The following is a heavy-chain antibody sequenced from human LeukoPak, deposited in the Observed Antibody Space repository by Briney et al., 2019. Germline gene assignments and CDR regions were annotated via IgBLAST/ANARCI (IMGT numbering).Heavy chain of an antibody. CDR1: GYRFHNYW. CDR2: IYPGDSQT. D-gene: IGHD3-3*01. V-gene: IGHV5-51*01. Sequence: GESLKISCKASGYRFHNYWLGWVRQMPGKGLEWMGIIYPGDSQTRYSPSFQGQVTISADRSITTAYLQWSSLKDSDTAMYYCARGRLFGVDTNQNWLDPWGQGTLVTVSS. CDR3: ARGRLFGVDTNQNWLDP. J-gene: IGHJ5*02.